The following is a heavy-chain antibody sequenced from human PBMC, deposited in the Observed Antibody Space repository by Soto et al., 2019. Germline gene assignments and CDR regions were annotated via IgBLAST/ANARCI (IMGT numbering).Heavy chain of an antibody. CDR3: AKDGDGSGSYYPYNWFDP. CDR1: GFTFSSYA. J-gene: IGHJ5*02. Sequence: GGSLRLSCAASGFTFSSYAMSWVRQAPGKGLEWVSAISGSGGGTYYADPVKGRFTISRDNSKNTLYLQINSLRAEDTAVYYCAKDGDGSGSYYPYNWFDPWGQGTLVTVSS. V-gene: IGHV3-23*01. D-gene: IGHD3-10*01. CDR2: ISGSGGGT.